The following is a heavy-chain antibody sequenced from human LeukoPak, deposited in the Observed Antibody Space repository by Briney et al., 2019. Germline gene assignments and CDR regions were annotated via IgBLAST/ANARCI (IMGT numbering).Heavy chain of an antibody. D-gene: IGHD3-22*01. CDR3: ARKPIVNSAWYYFDY. V-gene: IGHV4-59*01. J-gene: IGHJ4*02. CDR2: IYYSGST. Sequence: SETLSLTCTVSGGSISSYYWSWIRQPPGKGLEWIGYIYYSGSTNYNPSLKSRVTISIDTSKNQFSLKLSSVTAADTAVYYCARKPIVNSAWYYFDYWGQGTLVTVSS. CDR1: GGSISSYY.